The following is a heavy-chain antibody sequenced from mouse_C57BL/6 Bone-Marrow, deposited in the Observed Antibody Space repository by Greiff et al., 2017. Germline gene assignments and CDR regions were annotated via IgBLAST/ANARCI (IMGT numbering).Heavy chain of an antibody. V-gene: IGHV5-9-1*02. D-gene: IGHD4-1*02. J-gene: IGHJ1*03. CDR2: ISSGGDYI. CDR3: TSDQLPPDV. CDR1: GFTFSSYA. Sequence: EVKLMESGEGLVKPGGSLKLSCAASGFTFSSYAMSWVSQTPEKRLEWVAYISSGGDYIYYADTVKGRFTISRDNARNTLYLQMSSLKSEDTAMYYCTSDQLPPDVWGTGTTVTVSA.